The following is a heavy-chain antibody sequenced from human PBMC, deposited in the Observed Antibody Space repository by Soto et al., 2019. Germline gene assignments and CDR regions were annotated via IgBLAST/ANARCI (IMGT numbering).Heavy chain of an antibody. CDR2: IKQDENGK. CDR3: ATHDGPAAAGLVLDF. V-gene: IGHV3-7*02. CDR1: GFTFSSRW. Sequence: EVQLVESGGGLVQPGGSLRLSCEASGFTFSSRWMTWVSQGPGKGLEWVDNIKQDENGKDYVDSVKGRFTISRDNDKNSLYLQMNSLRAEDTAVYYCATHDGPAAAGLVLDFWGQGTLVTVSS. D-gene: IGHD6-13*01. J-gene: IGHJ4*02.